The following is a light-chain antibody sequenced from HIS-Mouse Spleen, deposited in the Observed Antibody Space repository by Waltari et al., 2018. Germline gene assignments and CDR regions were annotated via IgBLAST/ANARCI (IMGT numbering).Light chain of an antibody. J-gene: IGKJ4*01. V-gene: IGKV1-33*01. CDR2: DAS. CDR3: QQYDNLLT. Sequence: DIQRTQSPSSLSASVGDRVTITCQASQDINHYLNWYQQKPGKAPKLLIYDASNLETGVPSRFSGSGSGTDFTFTISSLQPEDIATYYCQQYDNLLTFGGGTKVEIK. CDR1: QDINHY.